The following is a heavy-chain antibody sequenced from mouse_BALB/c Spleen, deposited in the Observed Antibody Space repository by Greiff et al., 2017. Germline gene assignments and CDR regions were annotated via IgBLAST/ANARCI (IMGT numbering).Heavy chain of an antibody. Sequence: QVQLQQSGAELARPGASVKLSCKASGYTFTSYWMQWVKQRPGQGLEWIGAIYPGDGDTRYTQKFKGKATLTADKSSSTAYMQLSSLASEDSAVYYCARSNYYGSRGYFDYWGQGTTLTVSS. CDR3: ARSNYYGSRGYFDY. V-gene: IGHV1-87*01. CDR2: IYPGDGDT. CDR1: GYTFTSYW. J-gene: IGHJ2*01. D-gene: IGHD1-1*01.